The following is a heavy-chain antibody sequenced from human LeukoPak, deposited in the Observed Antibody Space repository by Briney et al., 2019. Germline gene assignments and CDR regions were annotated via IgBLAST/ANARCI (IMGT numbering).Heavy chain of an antibody. Sequence: SETLSLTCTVSGGSISSNCWSWIRQPPGKWLEWIWYTFFSGSTNYTHSLKTRITLPVDTTKNQVSLKLNSVPATDTAEYSRATALYGSKLDYWGQGTLVTVSS. J-gene: IGHJ4*02. D-gene: IGHD3-10*01. CDR3: ATALYGSKLDY. CDR2: TFFSGST. V-gene: IGHV4-59*01. CDR1: GGSISSNC.